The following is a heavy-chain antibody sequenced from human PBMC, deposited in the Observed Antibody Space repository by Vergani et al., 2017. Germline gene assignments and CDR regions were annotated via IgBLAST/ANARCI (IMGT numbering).Heavy chain of an antibody. Sequence: QLQLHKSGPGLVKPSETLSLTCTLSGGSISSSSHFWGWLRQTPGKGLEWIGSIYYSGSTYYNPSLKSRVSISVDTSKNQFSLKLSSVTAADSAVYYCASHDSGHYDSSDYGLDVWGQGTTVTVSS. V-gene: IGHV4-39*01. CDR1: GGSISSSSHF. D-gene: IGHD3-16*01. J-gene: IGHJ6*02. CDR2: IYYSGST. CDR3: ASHDSGHYDSSDYGLDV.